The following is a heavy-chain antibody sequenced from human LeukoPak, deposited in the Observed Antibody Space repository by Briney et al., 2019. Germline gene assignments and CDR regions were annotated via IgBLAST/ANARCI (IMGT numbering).Heavy chain of an antibody. CDR1: GFTFSTYE. D-gene: IGHD3-22*01. CDR3: ARDWGAYYHFFDY. CDR2: ISSSGTTI. J-gene: IGHJ4*02. V-gene: IGHV3-48*03. Sequence: QSGGSLRLSCAASGFTFSTYEMNWVRQAPGKGLEWVSYISSSGTTIYYAASVKGRFTISRDNAKKSLYLQMNSLRAEDTAVYYCARDWGAYYHFFDYWGQGTLVTVSS.